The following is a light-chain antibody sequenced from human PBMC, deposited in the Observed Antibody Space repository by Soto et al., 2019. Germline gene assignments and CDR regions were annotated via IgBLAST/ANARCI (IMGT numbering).Light chain of an antibody. V-gene: IGLV1-40*01. CDR1: SSNIGAGYD. Sequence: QSVLTQPPSVSGAPGQRVTISCTGSSSNIGAGYDVHWYHQLPGTAPKLLIFGNTNRPSGVPDRFSGSKSGTSASLAITGLQAEDEADYYCHSYDSTLSASIFDGGTKLTVL. CDR2: GNT. J-gene: IGLJ2*01. CDR3: HSYDSTLSASI.